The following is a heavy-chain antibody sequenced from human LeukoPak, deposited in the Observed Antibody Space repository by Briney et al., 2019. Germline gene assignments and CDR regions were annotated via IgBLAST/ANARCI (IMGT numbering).Heavy chain of an antibody. CDR2: IKQDGSEK. CDR3: AKDLGYSDYYGMDV. D-gene: IGHD3-22*01. V-gene: IGHV3-7*03. CDR1: GFTFSTYW. J-gene: IGHJ6*02. Sequence: GGSLRLSCAASGFTFSTYWMSWVRQAPVKGLEWVANIKQDGSEKYYVDSVKGRFTISRDNAKNSLYLQMNSLRAEDTALYYCAKDLGYSDYYGMDVWGQGTTVTVSS.